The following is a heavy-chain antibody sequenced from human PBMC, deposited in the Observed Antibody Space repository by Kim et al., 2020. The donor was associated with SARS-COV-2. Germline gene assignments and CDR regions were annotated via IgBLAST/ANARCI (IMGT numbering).Heavy chain of an antibody. V-gene: IGHV3-30*04. J-gene: IGHJ4*02. CDR2: ISYDGSNK. CDR1: GFTFSSYA. D-gene: IGHD3-10*01. CDR3: AKPKYYYGSGSYPADY. Sequence: GGSLRLSCAASGFTFSSYAMHWVRQAPGKGLEWVAVISYDGSNKYYADSVKGRFTISSDNSKNTLYLQMNSLRAEDTAVYYCAKPKYYYGSGSYPADYWGQGTLVTVSS.